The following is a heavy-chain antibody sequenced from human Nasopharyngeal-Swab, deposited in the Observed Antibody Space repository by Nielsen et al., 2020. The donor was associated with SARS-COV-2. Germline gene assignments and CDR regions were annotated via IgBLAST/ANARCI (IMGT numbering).Heavy chain of an antibody. D-gene: IGHD2-15*01. Sequence: RQAPGKGLEWIGYIYYNGSTYYNPSLKSRVNISPDTSKNQFSLKLSSVTAADTAVYYCASYLRYCSGGSCYSLFDYWGQGTLVTVSS. V-gene: IGHV4-31*02. J-gene: IGHJ4*02. CDR2: IYYNGST. CDR3: ASYLRYCSGGSCYSLFDY.